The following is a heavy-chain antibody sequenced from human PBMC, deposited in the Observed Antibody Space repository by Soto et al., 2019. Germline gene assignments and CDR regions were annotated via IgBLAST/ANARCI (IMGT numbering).Heavy chain of an antibody. CDR1: GGSISSGGYY. Sequence: QVQLQESGPGLVKPSQTLSLTCTVSGGSISSGGYYWSWIRQHPGKGLEWIGYIYYSGSTYYNPSLKSRVTISVDTSKNQFSLNLSSVTAADTAVYYCARCIAAAGLGWFDPWGQGTLVTVSS. J-gene: IGHJ5*02. CDR3: ARCIAAAGLGWFDP. D-gene: IGHD6-13*01. V-gene: IGHV4-31*03. CDR2: IYYSGST.